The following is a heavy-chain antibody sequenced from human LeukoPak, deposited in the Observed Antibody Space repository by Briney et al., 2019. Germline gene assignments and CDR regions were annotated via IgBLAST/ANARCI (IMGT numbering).Heavy chain of an antibody. CDR3: ARAETAYYYDSSGYYRHFDY. CDR2: ISAYNGNT. CDR1: GYTFTSYG. D-gene: IGHD3-22*01. Sequence: ASVTVSCKASGYTFTSYGISWVRQAPGQGLEWMGWISAYNGNTNYAQKLQGRVTMTTDTSTSTAYMELRSLRSDDTAVYYCARAETAYYYDSSGYYRHFDYWGQGTLVTVSS. J-gene: IGHJ4*02. V-gene: IGHV1-18*01.